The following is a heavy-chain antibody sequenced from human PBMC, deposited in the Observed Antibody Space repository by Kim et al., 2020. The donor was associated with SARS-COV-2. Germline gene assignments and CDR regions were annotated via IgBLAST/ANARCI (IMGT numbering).Heavy chain of an antibody. V-gene: IGHV3-9*01. D-gene: IGHD5-12*01. J-gene: IGHJ6*02. CDR2: ISWNSGSI. CDR3: AKDRGGYASGGYYYYGMDV. Sequence: GGSLRLSCAASGFTFDDYAMHWVRQAPGKGLDWVSGISWNSGSIGYADSVKGRFTISRDNAKNSLYLQMNSLRAEDTALYYCAKDRGGYASGGYYYYGMDVWGQGTTVTVAS. CDR1: GFTFDDYA.